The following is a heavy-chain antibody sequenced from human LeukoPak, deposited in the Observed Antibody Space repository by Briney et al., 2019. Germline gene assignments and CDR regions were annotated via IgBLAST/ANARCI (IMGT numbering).Heavy chain of an antibody. CDR2: IYHSGST. J-gene: IGHJ4*02. Sequence: SETLSLTCAVSGGSISSGGYSWIRIPQPPGKGLEWIGYIYHSGSTYYNPSLKSRVTISVDRSKNQFSLKLSSVTAADTAVYYCARVRNYLFDYWGQGTLVTVSS. CDR1: GGSISSGGYS. V-gene: IGHV4-30-2*01. D-gene: IGHD1-7*01. CDR3: ARVRNYLFDY.